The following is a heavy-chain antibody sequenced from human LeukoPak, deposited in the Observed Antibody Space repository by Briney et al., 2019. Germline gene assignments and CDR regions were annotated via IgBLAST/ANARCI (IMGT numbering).Heavy chain of an antibody. CDR1: GITFTSHA. CDR3: AKGGVATMRDGYNYYYYYMEV. CDR2: ISGSGGHT. D-gene: IGHD5-24*01. J-gene: IGHJ6*03. Sequence: GGSLRLSCAASGITFTSHAMSWVPQAPGKGLEWVSLISGSGGHTYYGDSVKGRFTISRDNSKSTLYLQMNSLRAEDTAVYYCAKGGVATMRDGYNYYYYYMEVWGRGTTVTVSS. V-gene: IGHV3-23*01.